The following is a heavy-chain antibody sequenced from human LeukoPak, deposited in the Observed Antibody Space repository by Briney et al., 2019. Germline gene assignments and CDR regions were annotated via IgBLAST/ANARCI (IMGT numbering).Heavy chain of an antibody. CDR1: GFTFSYYG. CDR2: FSYIGDIT. J-gene: IGHJ6*02. V-gene: IGHV3-23*01. Sequence: LPGGSLRLSCVGSGFTFSYYGMSWVRQAPGKGLQWVSGFSYIGDITYYVDSVKGRFTISRDNSKNTLYLQMNNLSAEDTAVYFCAKMQGGDIVAVPALRSLDYYNQYGMDVWGQGTTVTVSS. D-gene: IGHD2-2*01. CDR3: AKMQGGDIVAVPALRSLDYYNQYGMDV.